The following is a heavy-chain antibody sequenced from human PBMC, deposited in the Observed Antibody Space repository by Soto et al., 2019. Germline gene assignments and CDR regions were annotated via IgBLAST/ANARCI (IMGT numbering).Heavy chain of an antibody. J-gene: IGHJ6*03. CDR3: AKGSGYSYGPETYYYYYYTDV. D-gene: IGHD5-18*01. CDR1: GFTFSDYY. Sequence: GGSLRLSCAASGFTFSDYYMSWIRQAPGKGLEWVSYISSSGSTKFYADSVKGRFTISRDNAKNSLYLQMNSLRAEDTALYYCAKGSGYSYGPETYYYYYYTDVWGKGTTVTVSS. V-gene: IGHV3-11*01. CDR2: ISSSGSTK.